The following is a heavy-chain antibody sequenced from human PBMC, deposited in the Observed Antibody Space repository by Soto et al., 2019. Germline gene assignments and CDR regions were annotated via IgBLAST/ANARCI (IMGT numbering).Heavy chain of an antibody. CDR1: GGTFSSYA. CDR2: IIPIFGTA. D-gene: IGHD6-19*01. V-gene: IGHV1-69*01. Sequence: QVQLVQSGAEVKKPGSSVKVPCKASGGTFSSYAISWVRQAPGQGLEWMGGIIPIFGTANYAQKFQGRVTITADESTSTAYRELSSLRSEDTAVYYCARKGQWLDYFDYCGQGTLVTVSS. CDR3: ARKGQWLDYFDY. J-gene: IGHJ4*02.